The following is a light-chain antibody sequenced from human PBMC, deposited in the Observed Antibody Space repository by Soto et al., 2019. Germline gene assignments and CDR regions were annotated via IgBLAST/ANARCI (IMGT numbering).Light chain of an antibody. J-gene: IGLJ3*02. CDR2: EVS. CDR3: CSYTSGSTRV. CDR1: SSDVGGYNY. V-gene: IGLV2-14*01. Sequence: QSALTQPASVSGSPGQSITISCTGNSSDVGGYNYVSWYQQHPGKAPKLMIYEVSNRPSGVSNRFSGSKSGSTAFLTISGLQAEDEADYYCCSYTSGSTRVFGGGTKLTVL.